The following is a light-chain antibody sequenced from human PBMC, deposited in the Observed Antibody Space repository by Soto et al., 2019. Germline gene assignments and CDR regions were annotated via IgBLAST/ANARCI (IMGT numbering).Light chain of an antibody. V-gene: IGKV1-9*01. CDR2: AAS. CDR3: QQLNSYPLT. CDR1: QGISAY. J-gene: IGKJ4*01. Sequence: DIQLTQSPSFLSASVGDRVTITCRASQGISAYLAWYQQKPGKAPKLLIYAASTLHSGVPSRFSGSGSGTEFTLTISSLQPEDFATYYCQQLNSYPLTFGGGTELEMK.